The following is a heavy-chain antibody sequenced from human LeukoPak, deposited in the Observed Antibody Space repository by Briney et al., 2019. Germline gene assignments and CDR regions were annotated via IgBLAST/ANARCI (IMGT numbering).Heavy chain of an antibody. Sequence: PGGSLRLSCAASGFTFSSYNMNWVRQAPGKGLEWVSSISSSSSYIYYADSVKGRFTISRDNAKNSLYLQMNSLRAEDTAVYYCARDRDNYGTKGFDFWGQGALVTVSS. CDR3: ARDRDNYGTKGFDF. D-gene: IGHD5-18*01. CDR2: ISSSSSYI. J-gene: IGHJ4*02. V-gene: IGHV3-21*01. CDR1: GFTFSSYN.